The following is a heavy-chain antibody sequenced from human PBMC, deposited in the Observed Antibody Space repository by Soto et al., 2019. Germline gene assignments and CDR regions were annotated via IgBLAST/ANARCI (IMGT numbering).Heavy chain of an antibody. D-gene: IGHD3-10*01. V-gene: IGHV4-59*01. CDR3: ARVWGGAFDI. CDR2: IYYSGST. J-gene: IGHJ3*02. CDR1: GGSISSYY. Sequence: QVQLQESGPGLVKPSETLSLTCTVSGGSISSYYWSWIRQPPGKGLEWIGYIYYSGSTNYKPSLKTRVTISVAPSEHQSSLKLSSVTAADTAVYSCARVWGGAFDIWGQGTMVTVSS.